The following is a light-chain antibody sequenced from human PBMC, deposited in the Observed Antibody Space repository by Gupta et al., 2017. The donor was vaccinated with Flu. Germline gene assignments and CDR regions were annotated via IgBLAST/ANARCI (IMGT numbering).Light chain of an antibody. Sequence: DILMTQSPDSLAVSPGERATINCKSSQSVLYSSNNKNYLAWYQQKPGQPPKLLIYWASTRESGVPDRFSGSGSGTDFTLTISSLQAEDVAVYYCQQYYSTPLTFGGGTKVEIK. CDR3: QQYYSTPLT. J-gene: IGKJ4*01. V-gene: IGKV4-1*01. CDR1: QSVLYSSNNKNY. CDR2: WAS.